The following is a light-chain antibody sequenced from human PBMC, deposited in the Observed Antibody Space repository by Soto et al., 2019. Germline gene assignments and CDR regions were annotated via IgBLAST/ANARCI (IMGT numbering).Light chain of an antibody. Sequence: EIVMPHSPATMSVSTGERATLACRASQSVSNNLAWYQQNPGQAPRLLIYGASTRATAIPARFSGSGSGTEFTLTISRLQSEDFAVYFGQQYDNWPYTFGQGTKLEIK. CDR2: GAS. CDR1: QSVSNN. V-gene: IGKV3-15*01. J-gene: IGKJ2*01. CDR3: QQYDNWPYT.